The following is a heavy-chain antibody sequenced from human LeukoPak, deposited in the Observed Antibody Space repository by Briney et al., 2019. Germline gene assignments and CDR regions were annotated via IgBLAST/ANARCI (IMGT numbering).Heavy chain of an antibody. J-gene: IGHJ4*02. V-gene: IGHV1-2*02. D-gene: IGHD5-24*01. CDR2: INPNSGAT. Sequence: ASVKVSCKASGYTFTASYMHWVRQAPGQGLEWMGWINPNSGATKYAQRFQGRFTMTRDTSINTAYMDLSSLRSDDTAVYYCARWVRRDGYNYLYYFDYWGQGTLVTVSS. CDR1: GYTFTASY. CDR3: ARWVRRDGYNYLYYFDY.